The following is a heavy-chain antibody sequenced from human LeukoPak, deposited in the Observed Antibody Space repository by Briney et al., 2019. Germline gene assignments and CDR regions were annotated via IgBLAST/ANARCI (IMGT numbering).Heavy chain of an antibody. Sequence: ASVKVSCKASGYTFTSYGISWVRQAPGQGLEWMGWISAYNGNTNYAQKLQGRVTMTTDTSTSTAYMELRSLRPDDTAVYYCAREIYSSSSWEGCFDYWGQGTLVTVSS. V-gene: IGHV1-18*01. D-gene: IGHD6-6*01. CDR3: AREIYSSSSWEGCFDY. CDR2: ISAYNGNT. J-gene: IGHJ4*02. CDR1: GYTFTSYG.